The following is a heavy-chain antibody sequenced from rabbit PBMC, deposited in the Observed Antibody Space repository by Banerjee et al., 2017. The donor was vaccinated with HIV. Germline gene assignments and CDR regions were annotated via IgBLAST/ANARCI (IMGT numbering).Heavy chain of an antibody. CDR3: ARDSTGWGARYYGMDL. Sequence: QEQLEESGGDLVKPEGSLTLTCTASGFSFSSSYYMCWFRQAPGKGLEWLACIYAGSIGNTYYASWAKGRFTISKTSSTTVTLQMTSLTAADTATYFCARDSTGWGARYYGMDLWGPGTLVTVS. CDR2: IYAGSIGNT. CDR1: GFSFSSSYY. D-gene: IGHD4-1*01. J-gene: IGHJ6*01. V-gene: IGHV1S45*01.